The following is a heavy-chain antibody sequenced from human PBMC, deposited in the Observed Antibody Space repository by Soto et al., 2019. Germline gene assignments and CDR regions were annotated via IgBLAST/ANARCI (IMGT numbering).Heavy chain of an antibody. J-gene: IGHJ6*02. V-gene: IGHV5-51*01. Sequence: GESLKISCQGSGYSFTSYWIGWVRQMPGKGLEWMGIIYPGDSDTRYSPSFQGQVTISADKSISTAYLQWSSLKASDTAMYYCARGVRSWSMAYYYYYYGMDVWGQGTTVTVSS. CDR2: IYPGDSDT. CDR3: ARGVRSWSMAYYYYYYGMDV. D-gene: IGHD6-13*01. CDR1: GYSFTSYW.